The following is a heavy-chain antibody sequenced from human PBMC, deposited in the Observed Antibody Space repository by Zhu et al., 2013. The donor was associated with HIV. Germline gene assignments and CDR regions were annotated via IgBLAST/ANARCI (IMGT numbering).Heavy chain of an antibody. CDR3: ARGYLSSRIWRRYYYYYYGMDV. V-gene: IGHV1-8*01. J-gene: IGHJ6*02. CDR2: MNPNSGNT. CDR1: GYTFTSYD. D-gene: IGHD2-15*01. Sequence: QVQLVQSGAEVKKPGASVKVSCKASGYTFTSYDINWVRQATGQGLEWMGWMNPNSGNTGYAQKFQGRVTMTRNTSISTAYMELSSLRSEDTAVYYCARGYLSSRIWRRYYYYYYGMDVWGQGTTVTVSS.